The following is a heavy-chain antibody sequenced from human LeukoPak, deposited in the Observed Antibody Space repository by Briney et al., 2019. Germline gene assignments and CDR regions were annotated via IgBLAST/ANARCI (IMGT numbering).Heavy chain of an antibody. CDR3: TRAAYGDNSKHFDY. D-gene: IGHD4-23*01. J-gene: IGHJ4*02. Sequence: SETLYLTCAVFGQSFSDHYWSWTRQPPGKGLEWIGEINHGGSTNYNPSLKSRVTISVDTSKNQFSLTLTSVTAADTAVYYCTRAAYGDNSKHFDYWGQGTLVTVSS. CDR1: GQSFSDHY. V-gene: IGHV4-34*01. CDR2: INHGGST.